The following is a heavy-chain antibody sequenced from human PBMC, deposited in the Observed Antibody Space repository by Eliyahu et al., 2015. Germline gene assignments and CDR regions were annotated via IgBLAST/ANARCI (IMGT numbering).Heavy chain of an antibody. CDR1: GFTFSNAW. CDR2: IKSKTDGGTT. CDR3: TTLLFLEWSTTPFDY. D-gene: IGHD3-3*01. Sequence: EVQLVESGGGLVKPGGSLRLSCAASGFTFSNAWMSWVRQAPGKGLEWVGRIKSKTDGGTTDYAAPVKGRFTISRDDSKNTLYLQMNSLKTEDTAVYYCTTLLFLEWSTTPFDYWGQGTLVTVSS. J-gene: IGHJ4*02. V-gene: IGHV3-15*01.